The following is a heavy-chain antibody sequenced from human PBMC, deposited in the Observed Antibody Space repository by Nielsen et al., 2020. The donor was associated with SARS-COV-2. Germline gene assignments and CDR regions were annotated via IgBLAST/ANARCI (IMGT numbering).Heavy chain of an antibody. D-gene: IGHD3-10*01. CDR3: ARVLSGVRGIDY. CDR2: IIPILDIA. J-gene: IGHJ4*02. V-gene: IGHV1-69*02. CDR1: GGTFSSYT. Sequence: SVKVSCKASGGTFSSYTISWVRQAPGQGLEWMGRIIPILDIANYAQKFQGRVTITADKSTSTAYMELSSLRSEDTAVYYCARVLSGVRGIDYWGQGTLVTVSS.